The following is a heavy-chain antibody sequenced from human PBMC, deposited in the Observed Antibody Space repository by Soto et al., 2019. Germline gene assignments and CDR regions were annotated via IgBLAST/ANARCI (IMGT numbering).Heavy chain of an antibody. V-gene: IGHV4-61*01. J-gene: IGHJ4*02. Sequence: QVQLQESGPGLVKPSETLSLTCTVSGGSVTSGSYYWSWIRQPPGKGLEWIGYIYNSGSTNYNPSLKSRVXXSXDXXKKQISLKLSSVTAADTAVYYCARDQGIAVAVFDYWGQGTLVTVSS. CDR3: ARDQGIAVAVFDY. D-gene: IGHD6-19*01. CDR2: IYNSGST. CDR1: GGSVTSGSYY.